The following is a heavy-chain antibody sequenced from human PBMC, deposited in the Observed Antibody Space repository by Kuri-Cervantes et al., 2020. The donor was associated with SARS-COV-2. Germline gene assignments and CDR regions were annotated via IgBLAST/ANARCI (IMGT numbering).Heavy chain of an antibody. CDR1: GFTVSSNY. D-gene: IGHD4-17*01. Sequence: GESLKISCAASGFTVSSNYMSWVRQAPGKGLEWVSVIYSGGSTYYADSVKGRFTISRDNSKNTLYLQMNSLRAEDTAVYYCARGDGDSLYWGQGTLVTVSS. J-gene: IGHJ4*02. CDR3: ARGDGDSLY. V-gene: IGHV3-53*01. CDR2: IYSGGST.